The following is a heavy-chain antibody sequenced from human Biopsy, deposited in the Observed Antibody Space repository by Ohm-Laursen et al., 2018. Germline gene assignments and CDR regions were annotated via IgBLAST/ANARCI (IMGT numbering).Heavy chain of an antibody. CDR2: VYNGGIT. CDR3: ARTPRDSFWSGSYKRGLWFDP. V-gene: IGHV4-59*01. Sequence: TLSLTCTVSGASITSYYWTWIRQTPGKGLEWIGHVYNGGITNYNPSLKSRVPISKDTSKNQFSLQLSSVTAADTAVYYCARTPRDSFWSGSYKRGLWFDPWGQGTLVTVSS. J-gene: IGHJ5*02. D-gene: IGHD3-3*01. CDR1: GASITSYY.